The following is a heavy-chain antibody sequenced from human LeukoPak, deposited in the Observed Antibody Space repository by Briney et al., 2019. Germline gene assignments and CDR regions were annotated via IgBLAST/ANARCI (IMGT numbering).Heavy chain of an antibody. V-gene: IGHV3-21*01. CDR3: AELGITMIGGV. Sequence: GGALRLSCAGSGFTFNRHNMNWVRQAPGEGLEWVSSISSSSIYIYYADSVKGRFTISRDNARNSLYLQMNSLRAEDTAVYYCAELGITMIGGVWGKGTTVTISS. CDR1: GFTFNRHN. D-gene: IGHD3-10*02. J-gene: IGHJ6*04. CDR2: ISSSSIYI.